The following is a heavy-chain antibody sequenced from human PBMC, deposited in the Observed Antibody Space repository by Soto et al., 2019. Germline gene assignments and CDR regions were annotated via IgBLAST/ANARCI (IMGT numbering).Heavy chain of an antibody. CDR3: ARRPRSRLGFHPKLHAIDI. Sequence: PGGSLRLSCAASGFTFSSYWMSWVRQAPGKGLEWVANIKQDGSEKYYVDSVKGRFTISRDNAKNSLYLQMNSLRAEDTAVYYCARRPRSRLGFHPKLHAIDIWGQGTMVTVSS. CDR1: GFTFSSYW. D-gene: IGHD3-10*01. CDR2: IKQDGSEK. V-gene: IGHV3-7*03. J-gene: IGHJ3*02.